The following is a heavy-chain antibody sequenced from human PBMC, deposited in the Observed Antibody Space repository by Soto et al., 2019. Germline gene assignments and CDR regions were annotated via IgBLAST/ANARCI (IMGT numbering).Heavy chain of an antibody. Sequence: SETLSLTCAVYGGAFSGYYWSWIRQPPGKGLEWIGEINHSGSTNYNPSLKSRVTISVDTSKNQFSLKLSSVTAADTAVYYCARDLFPYGVNSFHWGPGTLFTVPS. D-gene: IGHD4-17*01. CDR2: INHSGST. V-gene: IGHV4-34*01. CDR1: GGAFSGYY. J-gene: IGHJ4*02. CDR3: ARDLFPYGVNSFH.